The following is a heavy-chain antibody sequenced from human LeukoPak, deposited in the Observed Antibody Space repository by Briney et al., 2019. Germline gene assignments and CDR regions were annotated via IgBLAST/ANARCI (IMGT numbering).Heavy chain of an antibody. CDR2: IKQDGSEK. J-gene: IGHJ6*03. D-gene: IGHD1-26*01. CDR3: ASGWDMDV. V-gene: IGHV3-7*01. CDR1: GFTFSGYV. Sequence: GGSLRLSCAASGFTFSGYVMSWVRQAPGKGLEWVANIKQDGSEKYYVDSVKGRFTISRDNAKNSLYLQMNSLRAEDTAVYYCASGWDMDVWGKGTTVTVSS.